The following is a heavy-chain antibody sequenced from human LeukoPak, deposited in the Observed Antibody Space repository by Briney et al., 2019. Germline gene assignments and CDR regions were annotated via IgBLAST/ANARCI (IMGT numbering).Heavy chain of an antibody. CDR2: ISSTGGTT. D-gene: IGHD2/OR15-2a*01. J-gene: IGHJ3*02. Sequence: PGGSLRLSCAASGFTFRVYDMTWVRQAPGKGLEWVAGISSTGGTTYYADSVRGRFTISRDNSRNTLYAQINSLRAEDTAVYYCAKARGQRNFYDASDIWGQGTTVTVSS. CDR3: AKARGQRNFYDASDI. V-gene: IGHV3-23*01. CDR1: GFTFRVYD.